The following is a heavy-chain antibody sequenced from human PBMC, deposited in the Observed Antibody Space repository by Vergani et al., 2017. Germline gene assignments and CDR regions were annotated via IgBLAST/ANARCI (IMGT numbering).Heavy chain of an antibody. Sequence: QVTLRESGPALVKPTQTLTLTCTFSGFSLSTSGMCVSWIRQPPGKALEWLARIDWDDDKYYSTSLKSRLTISKDTSKSQVVLTMTNMDPVDTATYYCAXIPVSSSWYVETGNWFDPWGQGTLVTVSS. J-gene: IGHJ5*02. V-gene: IGHV2-70*15. D-gene: IGHD6-13*01. CDR1: GFSLSTSGMC. CDR2: IDWDDDK. CDR3: AXIPVSSSWYVETGNWFDP.